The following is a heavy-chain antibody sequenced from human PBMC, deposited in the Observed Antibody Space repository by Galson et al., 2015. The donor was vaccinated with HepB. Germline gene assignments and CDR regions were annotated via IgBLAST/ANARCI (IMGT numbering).Heavy chain of an antibody. CDR1: GFTFTSSA. Sequence: SVKVSCKASGFTFTSSAMQWVRQARGQRLEWIGWIVVGSGNTNYAQKFQERVTITRDMSTSTAYMELSSLRSEDTAVYYCAAAHWYSSSWYGGNDAFDIWGQGTMVTVSS. J-gene: IGHJ3*02. CDR2: IVVGSGNT. CDR3: AAAHWYSSSWYGGNDAFDI. D-gene: IGHD6-13*01. V-gene: IGHV1-58*02.